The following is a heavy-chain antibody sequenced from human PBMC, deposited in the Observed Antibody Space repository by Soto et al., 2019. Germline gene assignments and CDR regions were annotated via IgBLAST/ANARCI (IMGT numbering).Heavy chain of an antibody. J-gene: IGHJ5*02. CDR3: ALNSSGWYENWFDP. Sequence: SVKVSCMASVCTFSSYAISWVRQAPGQGLEWMGGIIPIFGTANYARKFQGRVTITADKSTSTAYMELSSLRSEDTAVYYCALNSSGWYENWFDPWGQGTLVTVSS. CDR2: IIPIFGTA. V-gene: IGHV1-69*06. CDR1: VCTFSSYA. D-gene: IGHD6-19*01.